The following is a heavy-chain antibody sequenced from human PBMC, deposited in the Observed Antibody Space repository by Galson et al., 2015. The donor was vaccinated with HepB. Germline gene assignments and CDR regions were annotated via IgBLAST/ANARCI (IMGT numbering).Heavy chain of an antibody. Sequence: SLRLSCAGSGFTFSSYNMNWVRQAPGKGLEWVASIDSSNSYKYYADSLKGRFTISRDNAKNSLYLQMNSLRPEDTAVYYCVRDPPLGTPFDHWGQGTLVTVSS. CDR1: GFTFSSYN. D-gene: IGHD7-27*01. J-gene: IGHJ4*02. V-gene: IGHV3-21*01. CDR2: IDSSNSYK. CDR3: VRDPPLGTPFDH.